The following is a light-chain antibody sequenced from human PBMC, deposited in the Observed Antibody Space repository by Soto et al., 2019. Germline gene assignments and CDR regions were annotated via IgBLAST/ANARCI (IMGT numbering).Light chain of an antibody. Sequence: EIVLTQSPGTLSLSPGDRATLPCRASQSVSFSYLAWYQQKAGQAPRLLIYGATSRATGIPDRFSGSESRTDFTLTISRLEPEDLAVYYCQQYGSSPLTFGGGTKVEIK. CDR1: QSVSFSY. CDR2: GAT. CDR3: QQYGSSPLT. J-gene: IGKJ4*01. V-gene: IGKV3-20*01.